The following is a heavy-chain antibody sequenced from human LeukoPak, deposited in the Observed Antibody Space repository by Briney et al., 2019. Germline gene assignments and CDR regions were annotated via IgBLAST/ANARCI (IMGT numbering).Heavy chain of an antibody. D-gene: IGHD4-17*01. CDR3: ARDDYGDYPPYYFDY. CDR1: GYTFTSYG. CDR2: ISAYNGNT. J-gene: IGHJ4*02. V-gene: IGHV1-18*04. Sequence: ASVKVSCKASGYTFTSYGISWVRQAPGQGLEWMGWISAYNGNTNYAQKLQGRVTMTTDTSTSTAYMELRSLRPDDTAVYYCARDDYGDYPPYYFDYWGQGTLVTVSS.